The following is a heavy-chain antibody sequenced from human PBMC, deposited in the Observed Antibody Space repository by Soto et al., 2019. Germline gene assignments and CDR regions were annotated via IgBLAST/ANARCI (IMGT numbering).Heavy chain of an antibody. V-gene: IGHV3-33*01. CDR1: GFTFSSYG. CDR2: IWYDGSKK. Sequence: QVQLVESGGGVVQPGSSLSLSCAASGFTFSSYGMHWVRQAPGKGLEWVGVIWYDGSKKYYADSVKGRFTISRDNSKNTLYLQMNSLRAEDTAVYYCARETGTLYFGYGMDVWGQGTTVTVSS. CDR3: ARETGTLYFGYGMDV. D-gene: IGHD1-1*01. J-gene: IGHJ6*02.